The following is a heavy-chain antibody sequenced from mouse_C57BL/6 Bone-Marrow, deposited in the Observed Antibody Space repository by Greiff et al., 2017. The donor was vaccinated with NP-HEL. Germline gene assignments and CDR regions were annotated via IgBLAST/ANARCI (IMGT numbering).Heavy chain of an antibody. J-gene: IGHJ3*01. Sequence: EVQLQQSGPELVKPGASVKIPCKASGYTFTDYNMDWVKQSHGKSLEWIGDINPNNGGTIYNQKFKGKATLTVDKSSSTAYMGLRSLTSEDTAVYYCARSAGYYGRACAYWGQGTLVTVSA. D-gene: IGHD1-1*01. CDR3: ARSAGYYGRACAY. CDR1: GYTFTDYN. V-gene: IGHV1-18*01. CDR2: INPNNGGT.